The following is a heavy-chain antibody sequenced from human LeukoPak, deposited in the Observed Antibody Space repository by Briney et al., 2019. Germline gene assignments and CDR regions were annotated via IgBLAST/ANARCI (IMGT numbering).Heavy chain of an antibody. CDR2: IRHDGSLN. CDR3: AKDWYDRASALDY. Sequence: PGGSLRLSCAASGFTFSNYGMNWVRQAPGKGLEWVAFIRHDGSLNYYANSVKGRFTISRDNSKNTLYLQMNSLRAEDTAVYYCAKDWYDRASALDYWGQGTLVTVSS. D-gene: IGHD6-13*01. CDR1: GFTFSNYG. J-gene: IGHJ4*02. V-gene: IGHV3-30*02.